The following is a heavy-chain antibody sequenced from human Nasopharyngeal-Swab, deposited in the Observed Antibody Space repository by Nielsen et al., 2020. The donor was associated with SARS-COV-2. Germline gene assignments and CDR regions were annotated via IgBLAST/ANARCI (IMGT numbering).Heavy chain of an antibody. CDR2: ISAYNCNT. CDR1: GYTFTSYG. V-gene: IGHV1-18*01. Sequence: ASVKVSCKASGYTFTSYGISWVRQPPGQGLDWMGWISAYNCNTNYAQKLQGRVTMTTDTSTSTAYMELRSLRSDDTAVYYCARDPDYGDFLYYYYGMDVWGQGTTVTVSS. CDR3: ARDPDYGDFLYYYYGMDV. D-gene: IGHD4-17*01. J-gene: IGHJ6*02.